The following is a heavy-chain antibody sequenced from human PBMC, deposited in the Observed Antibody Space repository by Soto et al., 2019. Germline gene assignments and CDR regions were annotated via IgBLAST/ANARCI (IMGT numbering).Heavy chain of an antibody. Sequence: QVQLVQSGAEVTTPGSSVKVSCKASGGTFSSYAISWVRQAHGQGLEWMGGIIPIFGTANYAHKFQGRVTSSVDESTSTGYMELSSLRSEDTAVYYCSGDLSGRYRYYFDSWGQGTLVTVSS. V-gene: IGHV1-69*01. J-gene: IGHJ4*02. CDR2: IIPIFGTA. D-gene: IGHD1-26*01. CDR1: GGTFSSYA. CDR3: SGDLSGRYRYYFDS.